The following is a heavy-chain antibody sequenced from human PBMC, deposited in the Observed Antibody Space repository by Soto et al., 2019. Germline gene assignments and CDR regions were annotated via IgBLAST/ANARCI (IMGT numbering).Heavy chain of an antibody. CDR3: ARDRGYGSGSSDY. J-gene: IGHJ4*02. V-gene: IGHV3-30-3*01. D-gene: IGHD3-10*01. Sequence: QVQLVESGGGVVQPGRSLRLSCAASGFTFSSYAMHWVRQAPGKGLEWVAVISYDGSNKYYADSVKGRSTISRDNSKNTLYLQMNSLRAEDTAVYYCARDRGYGSGSSDYWGQGTLVTVSS. CDR2: ISYDGSNK. CDR1: GFTFSSYA.